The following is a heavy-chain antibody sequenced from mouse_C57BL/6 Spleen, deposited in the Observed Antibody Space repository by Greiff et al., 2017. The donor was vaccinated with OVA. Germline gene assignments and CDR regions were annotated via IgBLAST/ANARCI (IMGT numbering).Heavy chain of an antibody. D-gene: IGHD1-1*01. Sequence: LQESGPELVKPGASVKISCKASGYAFSSSWMNWVKQRPGKGLEWIGRIYPGDGDTNYNGKFKGKATLTADKSSSTAYMQLSSLTSEDSAVYFCARSSDGSSYWYFDVWGTGTTVTVSS. CDR2: IYPGDGDT. J-gene: IGHJ1*03. CDR3: ARSSDGSSYWYFDV. V-gene: IGHV1-82*01. CDR1: GYAFSSSW.